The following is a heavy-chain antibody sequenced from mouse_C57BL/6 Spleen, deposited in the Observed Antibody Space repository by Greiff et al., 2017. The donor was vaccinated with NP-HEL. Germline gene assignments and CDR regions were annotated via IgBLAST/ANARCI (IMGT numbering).Heavy chain of an antibody. J-gene: IGHJ4*01. D-gene: IGHD4-1*01. CDR2: INPSSGYT. Sequence: VQLQQPGAELARPGASVKMSCKASGYTFTSYTMHWVKQRPGQGLEWIGYINPSSGYTKYNQKFKDKATLTEDKSSSTAYMQLSSLTAEDSAVYYCAKGLGREMDAMGDWGQGTSVT. V-gene: IGHV1-4*01. CDR1: GYTFTSYT. CDR3: AKGLGREMDAMGD.